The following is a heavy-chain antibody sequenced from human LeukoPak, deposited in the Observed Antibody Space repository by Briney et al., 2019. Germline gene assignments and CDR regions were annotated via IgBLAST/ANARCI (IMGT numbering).Heavy chain of an antibody. CDR3: ARGGTNIDY. D-gene: IGHD2-8*01. CDR1: GFTFSSYA. CDR2: IYSGGST. V-gene: IGHV3-53*01. J-gene: IGHJ4*02. Sequence: GGSLRLSCAASGFTFSSYAMHWVRQAPGKGLEWVSVIYSGGSTYYADSVKGRFTISRDNSKNTLYLQMNSLRAEDTAVYYCARGGTNIDYWGQGTLVTVSS.